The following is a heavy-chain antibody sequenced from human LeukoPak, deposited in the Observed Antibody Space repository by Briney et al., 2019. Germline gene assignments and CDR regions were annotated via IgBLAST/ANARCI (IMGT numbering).Heavy chain of an antibody. V-gene: IGHV3-30-3*01. J-gene: IGHJ3*02. CDR3: AREIYYYDSSGYYFGAFDI. D-gene: IGHD3-22*01. CDR1: GFTFSSYA. Sequence: PGRSLRLSCAASGFTFSSYAMHWVRQAPGKGLEWVAVISYDGSNKYYADSVKGRFTISRDNSKNTLYLQMNSLRAEDTAVYYYAREIYYYDSSGYYFGAFDIWGQGTMVTVSS. CDR2: ISYDGSNK.